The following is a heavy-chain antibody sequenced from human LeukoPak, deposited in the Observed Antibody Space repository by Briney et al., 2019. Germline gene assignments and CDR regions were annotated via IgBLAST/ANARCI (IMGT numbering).Heavy chain of an antibody. J-gene: IGHJ4*02. CDR2: INPNSGGT. CDR1: GYTFTGYY. D-gene: IGHD3-22*01. V-gene: IGHV1-2*02. CDR3: ARDFTTYYYDSNGYPLGL. Sequence: GASVKVSCKASGYTFTGYYMHWVRQAPGQGLEWMGWINPNSGGTNYAQKFQGRVTMTRDTSISTAYMELSRLRSDDTAVYYCARDFTTYYYDSNGYPLGLWGQGTLVTVSS.